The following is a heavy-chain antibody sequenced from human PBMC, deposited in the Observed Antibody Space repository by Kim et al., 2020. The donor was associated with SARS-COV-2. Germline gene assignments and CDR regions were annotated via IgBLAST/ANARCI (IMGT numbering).Heavy chain of an antibody. V-gene: IGHV3-33*05. Sequence: GGSLRLSCAASGFTFSSYGMHWVRQAPGKGLEWVAVISYDGSNKYYADSVKGRFTISRDNSKNTLYLQMNSLRAEDTAVYYCARDGAGYCSGGSCEEGMDVWGQGTTVTVSS. J-gene: IGHJ6*02. CDR2: ISYDGSNK. CDR3: ARDGAGYCSGGSCEEGMDV. D-gene: IGHD2-15*01. CDR1: GFTFSSYG.